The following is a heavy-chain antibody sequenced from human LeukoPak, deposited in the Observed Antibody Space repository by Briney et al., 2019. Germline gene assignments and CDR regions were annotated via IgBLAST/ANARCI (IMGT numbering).Heavy chain of an antibody. Sequence: GGSLRLSCAASGFTFSIYAMNWVRQAPGKGLEWVTAISDSGGSTYYADSVKGRFTISRDNSKNTLYLQMNSLRAEDTAVYYCAKDQGISSRSWFCFDYWGQGTLVTVSS. D-gene: IGHD6-13*01. CDR1: GFTFSIYA. V-gene: IGHV3-23*01. CDR2: ISDSGGST. CDR3: AKDQGISSRSWFCFDY. J-gene: IGHJ4*02.